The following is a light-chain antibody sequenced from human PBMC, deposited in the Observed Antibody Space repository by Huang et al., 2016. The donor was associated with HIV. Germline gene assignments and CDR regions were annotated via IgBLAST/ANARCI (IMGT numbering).Light chain of an antibody. CDR2: GAS. CDR1: QSVSSN. Sequence: EIVMTQSPATLSVSPGERATLSCRASQSVSSNLAWYQQKPGQAPRLLSYGASTRATGIPARFSGSGSGTEFTLTISSLQSEDFAVYYCPQYNNWPPEITFGQGTRLEIK. V-gene: IGKV3-15*01. J-gene: IGKJ5*01. CDR3: PQYNNWPPEIT.